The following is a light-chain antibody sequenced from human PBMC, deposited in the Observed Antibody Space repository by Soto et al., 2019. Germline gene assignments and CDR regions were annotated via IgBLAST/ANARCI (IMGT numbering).Light chain of an antibody. V-gene: IGLV2-11*01. J-gene: IGLJ1*01. CDR3: CSFAGSYTSYV. CDR1: SNY. Sequence: QSVLGQPRSVSGSPGQSVTISCTGTSNYVSWYQQDPGKAPKLIIYDVSKRPSGVPDRFSGSKSGNTASLTISGLQAEDEADYFCCSFAGSYTSYVFGTGTKVTVL. CDR2: DVS.